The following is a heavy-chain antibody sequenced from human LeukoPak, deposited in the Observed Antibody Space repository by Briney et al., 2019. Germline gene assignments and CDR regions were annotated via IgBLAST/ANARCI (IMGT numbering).Heavy chain of an antibody. J-gene: IGHJ5*02. Sequence: GGSLRLSCAASGFTFDDYGMSWVRQAPGKGLERVSGINWNGGSTGYADSVKGRFTISRDNAKNSLYLQMNSLRAEDTALYYCARDLGDFWSGYYCWFDPWGQGTLVTVSS. V-gene: IGHV3-20*04. CDR2: INWNGGST. CDR1: GFTFDDYG. D-gene: IGHD3-3*01. CDR3: ARDLGDFWSGYYCWFDP.